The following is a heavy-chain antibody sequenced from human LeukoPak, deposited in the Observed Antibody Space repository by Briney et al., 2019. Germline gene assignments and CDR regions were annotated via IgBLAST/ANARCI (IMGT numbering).Heavy chain of an antibody. CDR3: AKERISLRFGELLFDY. CDR2: FSGSGGST. CDR1: GYTFSSYA. V-gene: IGHV3-23*01. Sequence: GGSLRLSCAASGYTFSSYAMSWVRQAPGKGLEWVSAFSGSGGSTYYADSVKGRFTISRDNSKNTLYLQMNSLRAEDTAVYYCAKERISLRFGELLFDYWGQGTLVTVSS. J-gene: IGHJ4*02. D-gene: IGHD3-10*01.